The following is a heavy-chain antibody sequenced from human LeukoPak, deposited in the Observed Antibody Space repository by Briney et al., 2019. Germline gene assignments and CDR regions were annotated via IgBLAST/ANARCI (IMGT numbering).Heavy chain of an antibody. D-gene: IGHD6-19*01. V-gene: IGHV1-8*03. CDR3: ATVSGSGWYGNWFDP. CDR2: MNPNSGNT. J-gene: IGHJ5*02. CDR1: GYTFTSYD. Sequence: ASVKVSCKASGYTFTSYDINWVRQATGQGLEWMGWMNPNSGNTGYAQKFQGRVTITRNTSISTAYMELSSLRSEDTAVYYCATVSGSGWYGNWFDPWGQGTLVTVSS.